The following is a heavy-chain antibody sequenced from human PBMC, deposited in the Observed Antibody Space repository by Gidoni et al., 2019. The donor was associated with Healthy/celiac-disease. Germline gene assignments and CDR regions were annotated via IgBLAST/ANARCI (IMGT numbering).Heavy chain of an antibody. CDR3: ARGILAGTTNFDY. J-gene: IGHJ4*02. CDR1: GGTFSSYT. V-gene: IGHV1-69*02. D-gene: IGHD1-7*01. CDR2: IIPILGIA. Sequence: QVQLVQSGAEVKKPVSSVKVSCKASGGTFSSYTISWVRQAPGQGLEWMGRIIPILGIANYAQKFQGRVTITADKSTSTAYMELSSLRSEDTAVYYCARGILAGTTNFDYWGQGTLVTVSS.